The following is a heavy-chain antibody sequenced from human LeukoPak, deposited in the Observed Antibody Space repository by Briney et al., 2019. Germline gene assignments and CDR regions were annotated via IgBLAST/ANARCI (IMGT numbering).Heavy chain of an antibody. D-gene: IGHD3-10*01. V-gene: IGHV1-2*06. CDR3: VSHYGPGPV. CDR2: IHPNSSGDT. CDR1: GYTFTDHH. J-gene: IGHJ4*02. Sequence: ASVKVSCRTSGYTFTDHHVHWARQAPGQGLEWMGRIHPNSSGDTDYAQKFQGRATMTRDMSVTTAYMELTGLTSDDTAVYYCVSHYGPGPVWGQGTLVTVS.